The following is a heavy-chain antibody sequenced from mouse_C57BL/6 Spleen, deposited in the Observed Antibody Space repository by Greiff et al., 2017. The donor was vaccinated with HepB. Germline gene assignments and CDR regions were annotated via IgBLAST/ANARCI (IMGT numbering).Heavy chain of an antibody. CDR1: GYSFTDYN. J-gene: IGHJ1*03. CDR2: INPNYGTT. V-gene: IGHV1-39*01. CDR3: ASPYYGSSYDWYFDV. D-gene: IGHD1-1*01. Sequence: EVQLQQSGPELVKPGASVKISCKASGYSFTDYNMNWVKQSNGKSLEWIGVINPNYGTTSYNQKFKGKATLTVDQSSSTAYMQLNSLTSEDSAVYYWASPYYGSSYDWYFDVWGTGTTVTVSS.